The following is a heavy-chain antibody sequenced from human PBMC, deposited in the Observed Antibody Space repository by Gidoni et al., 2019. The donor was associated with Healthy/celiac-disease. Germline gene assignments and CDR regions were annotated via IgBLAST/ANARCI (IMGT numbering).Heavy chain of an antibody. V-gene: IGHV4-39*01. CDR2: IYYSGSP. CDR3: ARHHGIVGGAFDI. CDR1: GCSLSSSRYY. J-gene: IGHJ3*02. Sequence: QLQLQESGPGLVKPSETLSLTCTVSGCSLSSSRYYWGWILQPPGKGLEWSGSIYYSGSPYYNPSLKSRVTISVDTSKNQFSLKLSSVTAADTAVYYCARHHGIVGGAFDIWGQGTMVTVSS. D-gene: IGHD1-26*01.